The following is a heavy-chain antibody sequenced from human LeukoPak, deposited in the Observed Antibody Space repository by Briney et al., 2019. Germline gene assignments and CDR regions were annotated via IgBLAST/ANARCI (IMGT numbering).Heavy chain of an antibody. Sequence: SVKVSCKASGGTFSSYTISWVRQAPGQGLEWMGRIIPILGIANYAQKFQGRVTITADKSRSTAYMELSSLRSEDTAVYYCAQTTPPYCSSTSCYSGNWFDPWGQGTLVTVSS. V-gene: IGHV1-69*02. CDR1: GGTFSSYT. CDR2: IIPILGIA. J-gene: IGHJ5*02. CDR3: AQTTPPYCSSTSCYSGNWFDP. D-gene: IGHD2-2*01.